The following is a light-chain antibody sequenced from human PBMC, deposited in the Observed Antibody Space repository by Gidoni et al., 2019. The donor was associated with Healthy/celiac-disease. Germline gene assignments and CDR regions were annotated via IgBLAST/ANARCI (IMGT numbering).Light chain of an antibody. J-gene: IGLJ2*01. V-gene: IGLV1-44*01. CDR2: SNN. Sequence: QSVLTQPPSASGTPAQRVTISCSGSRSNIGSNTVNWYQPLPGTAPKLRLYSNNQRPAGVPDRFSGSKSGTSASLAISGLQSEDEADYYCAAWDDSLNGLVFGGGTKLTVL. CDR1: RSNIGSNT. CDR3: AAWDDSLNGLV.